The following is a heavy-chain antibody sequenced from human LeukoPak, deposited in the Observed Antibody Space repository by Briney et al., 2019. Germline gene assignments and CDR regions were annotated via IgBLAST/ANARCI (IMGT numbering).Heavy chain of an antibody. V-gene: IGHV4-4*02. CDR3: ARCPGDYDYYDSSGYYPVYYYYYMDV. D-gene: IGHD3-22*01. Sequence: PSETLSLTCAVSGGSISSSNWWSWVRQPPGKGLEWIGEIYHSGSTNYNPSLKSRVTISVDTSKNQFSLKLSSVTAADTAVYYCARCPGDYDYYDSSGYYPVYYYYYMDVWGKGTTVTISS. CDR1: GGSISSSNW. J-gene: IGHJ6*03. CDR2: IYHSGST.